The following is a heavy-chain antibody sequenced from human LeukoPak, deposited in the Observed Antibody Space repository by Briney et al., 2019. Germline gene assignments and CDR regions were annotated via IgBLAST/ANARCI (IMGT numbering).Heavy chain of an antibody. D-gene: IGHD5-18*01. CDR2: IYYSGST. CDR3: ARTRDSDMYYFDS. V-gene: IGHV4-28*01. J-gene: IGHJ4*02. Sequence: SDTLSLTCVVSGYSIGSSKWWGWIRQPPGKGLEWIGYIYYSGSTYYNPSLKTRVTMSVDTSKNQFSLKLTSVTAVDTAIHYCARTRDSDMYYFDSWGQGTLVTVS. CDR1: GYSIGSSKW.